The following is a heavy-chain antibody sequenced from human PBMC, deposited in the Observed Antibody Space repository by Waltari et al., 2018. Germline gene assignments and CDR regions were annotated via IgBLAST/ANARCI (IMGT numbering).Heavy chain of an antibody. J-gene: IGHJ2*01. Sequence: EVRLEQSGAEGRKTGESLKISCEGSEYKFSNYWIAWVRQMPGKGLEWMGGINPAGYHTNYSPSFEGHVTISADRSISTVYLQWPSLKASDTATYFCARRVFGDHPNYYSFDVWGRGTLVTVSS. CDR2: INPAGYHT. CDR3: ARRVFGDHPNYYSFDV. V-gene: IGHV5-51*01. CDR1: EYKFSNYW. D-gene: IGHD1-26*01.